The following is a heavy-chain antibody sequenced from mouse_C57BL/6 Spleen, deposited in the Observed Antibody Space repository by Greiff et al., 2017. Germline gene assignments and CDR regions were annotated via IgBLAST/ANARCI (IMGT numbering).Heavy chain of an antibody. J-gene: IGHJ3*01. Sequence: QVQLQQPGAELVKPGASVKLSCKASGYTFTSYWMHWVKQRPGQGLEWIGMIHPNSGSTNYNEKFKSKATLTVDKSSSTAYMQLSSLTSEYSAVYYCARSYGYDPAWFAYWGQGTLVTVSA. CDR2: IHPNSGST. CDR1: GYTFTSYW. CDR3: ARSYGYDPAWFAY. D-gene: IGHD2-2*01. V-gene: IGHV1-64*01.